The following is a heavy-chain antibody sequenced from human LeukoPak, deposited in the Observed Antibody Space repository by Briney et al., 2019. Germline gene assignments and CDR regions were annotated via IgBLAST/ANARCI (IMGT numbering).Heavy chain of an antibody. D-gene: IGHD3-10*01. CDR1: GVTVSSNY. CDR3: TRDLTDHYSIDY. CDR2: IYSGGST. V-gene: IGHV3-53*05. J-gene: IGHJ4*02. Sequence: GGSLRLSCAASGVTVSSNYMSWVRQAPGKGLEWVSVIYSGGSTYYADSVKGRFTISRDNSKNTLYLQVNSLRPDDTAVYYCTRDLTDHYSIDYWGQGTLVTVSS.